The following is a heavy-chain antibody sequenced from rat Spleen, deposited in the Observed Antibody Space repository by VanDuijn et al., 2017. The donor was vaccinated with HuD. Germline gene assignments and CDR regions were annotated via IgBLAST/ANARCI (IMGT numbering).Heavy chain of an antibody. J-gene: IGHJ2*01. D-gene: IGHD1-1*01. V-gene: IGHV5-22*01. Sequence: EVQLVESGGGLVQPGRSLKLSCAASGFTFSDYYMAWVRPAPEKGLEWVASLSYEGSGTYYGDSVKGRFTFSRDNAKSTLYLQMNSLRSEDTATYYCARYSSYFDYWGQGVMVTVSS. CDR3: ARYSSYFDY. CDR1: GFTFSDYY. CDR2: LSYEGSGT.